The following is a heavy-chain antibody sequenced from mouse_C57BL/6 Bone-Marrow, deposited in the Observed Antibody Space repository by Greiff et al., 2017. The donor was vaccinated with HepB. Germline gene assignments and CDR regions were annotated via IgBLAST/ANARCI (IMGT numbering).Heavy chain of an antibody. D-gene: IGHD1-1*01. Sequence: VMLVESGPGLVAPSQSLSITCTVSGFSLTSYGVHWVRQPPGKGLEWLVVIWSDGNTTYNSALKSRLSISKDNSKSQVFLKMNSLQTDDTAMYYCARDYYGSSPLYAMDYWGQGTSVTVSS. CDR2: IWSDGNT. J-gene: IGHJ4*01. CDR1: GFSLTSYG. CDR3: ARDYYGSSPLYAMDY. V-gene: IGHV2-6*03.